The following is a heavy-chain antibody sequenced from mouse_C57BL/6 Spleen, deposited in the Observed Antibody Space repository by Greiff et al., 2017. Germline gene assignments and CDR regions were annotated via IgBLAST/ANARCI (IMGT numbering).Heavy chain of an antibody. CDR1: GYSITSGYY. CDR2: ISYDGSN. D-gene: IGHD4-1*02. J-gene: IGHJ2*01. Sequence: EVKLQESGPGLVQPSQSLSLTCSVTGYSITSGYYWNWIRQFPGNKLEWMGYISYDGSNNYNPSLKNRISITRDTSKNQFFLKLNSVTTEDTATYYCARSSTGNYFDYWGQGTTLTVSS. V-gene: IGHV3-6*01. CDR3: ARSSTGNYFDY.